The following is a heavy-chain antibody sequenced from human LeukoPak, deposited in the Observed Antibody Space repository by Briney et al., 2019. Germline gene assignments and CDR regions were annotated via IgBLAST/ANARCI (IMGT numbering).Heavy chain of an antibody. V-gene: IGHV3-33*01. CDR3: ARVGDFWSGQNYYYYYGMDV. CDR2: IWYDGSNK. Sequence: GRSLRLSCAASGFTFSSYGMHWVRQAPGKGLEWVAVIWYDGSNKCYADSVKGRFTISRDNAKNSLYLQMNSLRAEDTAVYYCARVGDFWSGQNYYYYYGMDVWGQGTTVTVSS. J-gene: IGHJ6*02. CDR1: GFTFSSYG. D-gene: IGHD3-3*01.